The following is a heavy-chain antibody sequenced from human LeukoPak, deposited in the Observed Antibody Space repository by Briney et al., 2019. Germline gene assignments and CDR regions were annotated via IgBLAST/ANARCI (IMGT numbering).Heavy chain of an antibody. Sequence: ASVRVSCKASGYTFTSYGISWVRQAPGQGLEWMGWISAYNGNTNYAQKLQGRVTMTTDTSTSTAYMELRSLRSDYTAVYYCARDKEYSYGYANFDYWGQGTLVTVSS. V-gene: IGHV1-18*01. CDR3: ARDKEYSYGYANFDY. J-gene: IGHJ4*02. CDR1: GYTFTSYG. D-gene: IGHD5-18*01. CDR2: ISAYNGNT.